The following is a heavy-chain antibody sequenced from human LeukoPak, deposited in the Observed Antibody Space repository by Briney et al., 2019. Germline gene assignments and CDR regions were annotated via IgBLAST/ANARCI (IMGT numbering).Heavy chain of an antibody. CDR3: ARGARPVAMRNYFDY. CDR2: ISSSGSPI. V-gene: IGHV3-48*04. J-gene: IGHJ4*02. D-gene: IGHD2-2*01. CDR1: GFTFSSYG. Sequence: GGSLRLSCAASGFTFSSYGMSWVRQAPGKGLEWVSYISSSGSPIYYADSVKGRFTISRDNAKNSLYLQMNSLRAEDTAVYYCARGARPVAMRNYFDYWGQGTLVTVSS.